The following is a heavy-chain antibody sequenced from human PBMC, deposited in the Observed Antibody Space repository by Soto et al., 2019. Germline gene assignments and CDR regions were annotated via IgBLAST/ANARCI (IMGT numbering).Heavy chain of an antibody. V-gene: IGHV3-48*02. J-gene: IGHJ6*02. CDR3: ARDGKFYYYYYGMDV. D-gene: IGHD1-26*01. CDR2: ISSGSDTI. CDR1: GFTFFTYS. Sequence: HPGGSLRLSCAACGFTFFTYSMHWVRQAPGKGLEWISYISSGSDTIYYADSVKGRFTISRDNAKNSLDLQMNSLRDEDTAVYYCARDGKFYYYYYGMDVWGQGTTVTV.